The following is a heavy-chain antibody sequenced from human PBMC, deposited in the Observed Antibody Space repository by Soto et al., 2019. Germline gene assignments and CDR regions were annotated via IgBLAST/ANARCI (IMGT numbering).Heavy chain of an antibody. Sequence: ASVKVSCKASGYTFTSYGISWVRQAPGQGLEWMGWISAYNGNTNYAQKLQGRVTMTKDTSTSTAYMEQRSLKSEDTAVYNCARNRVGRITGTMYCMDVWGQGTTVTVSS. CDR2: ISAYNGNT. CDR3: ARNRVGRITGTMYCMDV. CDR1: GYTFTSYG. J-gene: IGHJ6*02. D-gene: IGHD1-7*01. V-gene: IGHV1-18*01.